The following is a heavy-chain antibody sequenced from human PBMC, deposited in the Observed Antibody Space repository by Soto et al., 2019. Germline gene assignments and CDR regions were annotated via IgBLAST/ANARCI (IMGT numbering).Heavy chain of an antibody. V-gene: IGHV3-23*01. D-gene: IGHD3-3*01. Sequence: EVQLLESGGGLVQPGGSLRLSCAASGFTFSSYAMSWVRQAPGKGLEWVSAISGSGGSTYYADSVKGRFTISRDNSKNTLYLQMNSLRAEDTAVYYCARVKRPFSYYYGMDVWGQGTTVTVSS. CDR1: GFTFSSYA. J-gene: IGHJ6*02. CDR3: ARVKRPFSYYYGMDV. CDR2: ISGSGGST.